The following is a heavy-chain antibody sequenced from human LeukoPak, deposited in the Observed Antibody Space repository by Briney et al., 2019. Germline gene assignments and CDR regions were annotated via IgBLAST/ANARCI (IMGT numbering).Heavy chain of an antibody. CDR1: GFTFSSYA. CDR2: ISYDGSNK. J-gene: IGHJ4*02. V-gene: IGHV3-30-3*01. Sequence: GRSLRLSCAASGFTFSSYAMHWVRQAPGKGLEWVAVISYDGSNKYYADSVKGRFTISRDNSKNTLYLQMNSQRAEDTAVYYCARDLCENYYDSSGYYAPFGYWGQGTLVTVSS. CDR3: ARDLCENYYDSSGYYAPFGY. D-gene: IGHD3-22*01.